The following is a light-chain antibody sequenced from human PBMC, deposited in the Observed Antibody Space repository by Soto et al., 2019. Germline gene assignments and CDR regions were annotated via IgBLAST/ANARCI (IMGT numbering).Light chain of an antibody. CDR2: DVS. CDR1: SSDVGGYNY. J-gene: IGLJ1*01. CDR3: CSYTSSSTRV. V-gene: IGLV2-14*01. Sequence: QSALTQPASVSGSPGQSITISCTGTSSDVGGYNYVSWYQQHPGKAPKLMIYDVSSRPSGVSNRFSGSKSGNTASLTISGIQAEDEADYYCCSYTSSSTRVFGTGTKLTVL.